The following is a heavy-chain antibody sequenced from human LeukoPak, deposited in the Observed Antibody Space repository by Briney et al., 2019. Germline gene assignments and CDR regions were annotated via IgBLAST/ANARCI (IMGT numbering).Heavy chain of an antibody. V-gene: IGHV1-46*01. J-gene: IGHJ4*02. Sequence: GASVKVSCKASGYTFTRYLIHWVRQAPGQGLERVGRVNPNGGSTIYAQRFQGRVTMTWDRSTNTVYMDLVSLRSEDTAVYYCAKEREATYYFDYWGQGTLVTVSS. CDR3: AKEREATYYFDY. CDR2: VNPNGGST. D-gene: IGHD1-26*01. CDR1: GYTFTRYL.